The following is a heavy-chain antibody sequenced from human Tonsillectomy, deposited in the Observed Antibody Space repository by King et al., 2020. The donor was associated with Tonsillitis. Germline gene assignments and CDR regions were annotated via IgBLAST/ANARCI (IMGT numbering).Heavy chain of an antibody. V-gene: IGHV3-30*18. CDR2: ISYDGSNK. CDR1: GFTFSSYG. J-gene: IGHJ4*02. CDR3: AKEEAYDPKD. D-gene: IGHD3-22*01. Sequence: QLVESGGGVVQPGRSLRLSCAASGFTFSSYGMHWVRQAPGKGLEWVAVISYDGSNKYYADSVKGRFTISSDNSKNTLYLQMNSLRAEDTAVYYCAKEEAYDPKDWGQGTLVTVSS.